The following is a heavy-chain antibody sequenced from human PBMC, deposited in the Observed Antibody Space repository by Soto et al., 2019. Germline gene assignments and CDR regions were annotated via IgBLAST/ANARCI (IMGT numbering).Heavy chain of an antibody. D-gene: IGHD3-10*01. CDR1: GFTFSSYG. CDR3: AKQYGSGSFYKGSASFAS. J-gene: IGHJ4*02. Sequence: GVSLRLSCPASGFTFSSYGMHCVRQAPGKGLEWVAVIWYDGTNKYYADSVKGRFTISRDNSKNTLYLQINSLRAEDTAVYYCAKQYGSGSFYKGSASFASWGQGTLVTVSS. CDR2: IWYDGTNK. V-gene: IGHV3-33*06.